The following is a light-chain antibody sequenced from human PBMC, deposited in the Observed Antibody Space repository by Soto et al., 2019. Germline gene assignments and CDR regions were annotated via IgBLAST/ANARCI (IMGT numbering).Light chain of an antibody. CDR2: DAS. V-gene: IGKV3-11*01. CDR1: QSVSIY. J-gene: IGKJ5*01. CDR3: QQYYSTPIT. Sequence: EIVFAQSRATRSLYPGDRATLSCRASQSVSIYLAWYQQKPGQAPRLLIYDASNRATGIPARFSGSGSGTDFTLTISSLQVEDVAVYYCQQYYSTPITFGQGTRLEIK.